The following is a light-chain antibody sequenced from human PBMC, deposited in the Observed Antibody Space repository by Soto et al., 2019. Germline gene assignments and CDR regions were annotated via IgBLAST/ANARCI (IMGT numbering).Light chain of an antibody. CDR3: SSYRTGGPFV. CDR2: EVS. CDR1: SSDVGGYNY. V-gene: IGLV2-14*01. Sequence: QSALTQPASVSGSPGQSIAISCTGTSSDVGGYNYVSWYQQLPGKAPKLLISEVSNRPSGVSHRFSSSKSGNTASLTISGLQAEDEADYYCSSYRTGGPFVFGTGTKLTVL. J-gene: IGLJ1*01.